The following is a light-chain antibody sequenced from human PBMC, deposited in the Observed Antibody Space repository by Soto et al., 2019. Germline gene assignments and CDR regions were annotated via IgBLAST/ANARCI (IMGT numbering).Light chain of an antibody. Sequence: DIQMTQSPFTLSASVGDRVTITCRASQSISRWLAWYQQKPGKAPKLLIYKASSLDSGVPSRFSGSRSGTEFTLTISSRQSDDFATYYCHQYHTWTFGQGTNAEIK. CDR1: QSISRW. CDR2: KAS. CDR3: HQYHTWT. J-gene: IGKJ1*01. V-gene: IGKV1-5*03.